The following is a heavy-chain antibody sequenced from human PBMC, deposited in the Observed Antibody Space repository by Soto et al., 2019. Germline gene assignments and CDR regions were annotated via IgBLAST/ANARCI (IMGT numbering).Heavy chain of an antibody. D-gene: IGHD4-17*01. CDR2: IYHSGTT. Sequence: LSLTFAVSGYSIGSDYHCGWIRQPPGKGLEWIGNIYHSGTTYYNPSLESRVTISVDTSNKQFSLKLNSVTAEDTAVYYCARAFYGDYAAYQYGMDVWYQGTTVTVSS. CDR3: ARAFYGDYAAYQYGMDV. J-gene: IGHJ6*02. V-gene: IGHV4-38-2*01. CDR1: GYSIGSDYH.